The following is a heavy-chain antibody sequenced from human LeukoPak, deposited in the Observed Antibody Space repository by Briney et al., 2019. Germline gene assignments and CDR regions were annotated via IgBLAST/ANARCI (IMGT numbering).Heavy chain of an antibody. CDR1: GYTFTSYD. D-gene: IGHD6-19*01. V-gene: IGHV1-8*01. Sequence: ASVKVSCKASGYTFTSYDIKWVRQATGQGLEWMGWMNPNSGNTGYAQKFQGRVTMTRNTSISTAYMELSSLRSEDTAVYYCASVNPYSSGWYDLDYWGQGTLVTVSS. J-gene: IGHJ4*02. CDR3: ASVNPYSSGWYDLDY. CDR2: MNPNSGNT.